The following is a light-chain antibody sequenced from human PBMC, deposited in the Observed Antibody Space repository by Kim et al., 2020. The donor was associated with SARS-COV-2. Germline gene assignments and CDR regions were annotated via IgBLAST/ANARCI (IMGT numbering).Light chain of an antibody. Sequence: DIQMTQSPSTLSASVGDTVTITCRASQSITSWLAWYQQKPGKDPNLLIYKTSTLESGVPSRFSGSGSGTEFTLTISSLQHDDFATYYCQQYNSYTGTFGQGTKVDIK. CDR2: KTS. CDR1: QSITSW. J-gene: IGKJ1*01. CDR3: QQYNSYTGT. V-gene: IGKV1-5*03.